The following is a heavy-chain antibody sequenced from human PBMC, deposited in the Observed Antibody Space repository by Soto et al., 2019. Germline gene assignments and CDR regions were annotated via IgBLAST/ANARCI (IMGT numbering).Heavy chain of an antibody. CDR3: ARDYDVNTALNYWYFDL. J-gene: IGHJ2*01. CDR1: GGSINNYY. D-gene: IGHD5-18*01. V-gene: IGHV4-4*07. CDR2: IYPSGRA. Sequence: QVQLQESGPGLVTASETLTLTCTISGGSINNYYWTWVRQPPGKGLEWIGRIYPSGRAHYNPSLQSRVTLSVAVSKNQFSLRVNSVTATDTAISFCARDYDVNTALNYWYFDLWGRGTLVTVSS.